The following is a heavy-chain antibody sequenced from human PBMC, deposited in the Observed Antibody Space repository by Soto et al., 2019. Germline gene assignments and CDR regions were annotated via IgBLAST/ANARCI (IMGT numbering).Heavy chain of an antibody. V-gene: IGHV4-34*01. J-gene: IGHJ4*02. CDR1: GGSFSGYY. Sequence: PSETLSLTCAVYGGSFSGYYWSWIRQPPGKGLEWIGEINHSGSTNYNPSLKSRVTISVDTSKNQFSLKLSSVTAADTAVYYCARGWWLQLWYFDYWGQGTLVTVSS. D-gene: IGHD5-12*01. CDR3: ARGWWLQLWYFDY. CDR2: INHSGST.